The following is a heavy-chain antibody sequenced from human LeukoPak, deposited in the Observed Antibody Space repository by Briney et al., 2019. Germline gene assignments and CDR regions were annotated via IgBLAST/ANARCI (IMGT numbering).Heavy chain of an antibody. J-gene: IGHJ6*02. D-gene: IGHD3-10*01. Sequence: SVKVSCKASGGTLNNYNINWVRQAPGQGLEWMGTIIPSFGIPSYAEKFKGRVTITADKSTSAAYMELSSLRPEDTAVYYCAREFWGTMVRGGAMDVWGLGTPVIVTS. CDR3: AREFWGTMVRGGAMDV. CDR1: GGTLNNYN. CDR2: IIPSFGIP. V-gene: IGHV1-69*02.